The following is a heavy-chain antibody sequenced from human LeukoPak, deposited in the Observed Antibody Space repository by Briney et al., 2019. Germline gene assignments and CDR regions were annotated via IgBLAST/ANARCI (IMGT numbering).Heavy chain of an antibody. J-gene: IGHJ3*02. CDR2: IYYSGST. CDR3: ARCGGTYYGSGSYGI. V-gene: IGHV4-59*01. CDR1: GGSISSYY. Sequence: SETLSLTCTVSGGSISSYYWSWIRQPPGKGLEWIGYIYYSGSTNYNPSLKRRVTISVDTSKNQFSLKLSSVTAADTAVYYCARCGGTYYGSGSYGIWGQGTMVTASS. D-gene: IGHD3-10*01.